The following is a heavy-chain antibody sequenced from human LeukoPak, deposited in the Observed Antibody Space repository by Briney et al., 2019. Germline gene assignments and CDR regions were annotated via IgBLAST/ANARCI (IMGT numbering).Heavy chain of an antibody. J-gene: IGHJ3*02. CDR3: ARGGVVAAPGDAFDI. CDR1: GYSINSGYY. V-gene: IGHV4-38-2*02. Sequence: ETLSLTCSVSGYSINSGYYWGWIRQPPGKGLDWIGSIYHSGRTYYNPSLRCRVTISVDTSKNQFSLKLNSVTAADTAVYYCARGGVVAAPGDAFDIWGQGTMVTVSS. D-gene: IGHD2-15*01. CDR2: IYHSGRT.